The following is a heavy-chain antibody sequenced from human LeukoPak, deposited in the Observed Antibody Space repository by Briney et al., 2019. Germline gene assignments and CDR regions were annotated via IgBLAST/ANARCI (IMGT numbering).Heavy chain of an antibody. CDR3: ARGKGYYDSSGYYY. J-gene: IGHJ4*02. V-gene: IGHV4-34*01. CDR1: GYSISSGYY. CDR2: INHSGST. D-gene: IGHD3-22*01. Sequence: KPSETLSLTCAVSGYSISSGYYWSWIRQPPGKGLEWIGEINHSGSTKYNASLKSRVTISVDTSKNQFSLKLSSVTAADTAVYYCARGKGYYDSSGYYYWGQGSLVTVSS.